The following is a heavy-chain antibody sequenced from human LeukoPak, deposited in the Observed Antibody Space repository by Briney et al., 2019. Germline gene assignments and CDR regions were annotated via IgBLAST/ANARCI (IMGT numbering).Heavy chain of an antibody. D-gene: IGHD4-17*01. Sequence: GGSLRLSCTASGFTFGDYAMSWVRQAPGKVLEWVSSISSSSSYIYYADSVKGRFTISRDNAKNSLYLQMNSLRAEDTAVYYCAREYGDYDWYFDLWGRGTLVTVSS. J-gene: IGHJ2*01. CDR2: ISSSSSYI. CDR1: GFTFGDYA. V-gene: IGHV3-21*01. CDR3: AREYGDYDWYFDL.